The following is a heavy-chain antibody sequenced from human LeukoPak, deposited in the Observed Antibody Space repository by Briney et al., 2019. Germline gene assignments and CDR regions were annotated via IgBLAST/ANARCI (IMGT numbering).Heavy chain of an antibody. Sequence: PGGSLRLSCAASGFTFSSYSMNWVRQAPGKGLEWVSSISSSSSYIYYADSVKGRFTISRDNAKNSLYLQMNSLRAEDTAVYYCARDVGSSSWYYAFDIWGQGTMVTVSS. J-gene: IGHJ3*02. V-gene: IGHV3-21*01. CDR3: ARDVGSSSWYYAFDI. D-gene: IGHD6-13*01. CDR1: GFTFSSYS. CDR2: ISSSSSYI.